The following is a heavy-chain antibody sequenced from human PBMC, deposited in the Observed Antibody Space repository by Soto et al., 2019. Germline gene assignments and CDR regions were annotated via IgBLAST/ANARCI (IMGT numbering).Heavy chain of an antibody. J-gene: IGHJ4*02. CDR2: IYHSVST. Sequence: PSETLSLTCAVSGGSISSGGYSWSWIRQPPGKGLEWIGYIYHSVSTYYNPSLRSRVTISVDRSKNQFSLKLSSVTAADTAVYYGARAPDNWGQETVVPVSS. V-gene: IGHV4-30-2*01. CDR3: ARAPDN. CDR1: GGSISSGGYS.